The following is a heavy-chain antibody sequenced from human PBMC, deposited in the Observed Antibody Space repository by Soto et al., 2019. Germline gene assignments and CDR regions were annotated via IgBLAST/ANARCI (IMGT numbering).Heavy chain of an antibody. V-gene: IGHV5-51*01. CDR1: GYSFTSYW. Sequence: GESLKISCKGSGYSFTSYWIGWVRQMPGKGLEWMGIIYPGDSDTRYSPSFQGQVTISADKSISTAYLQWSSLKASDTAMYFCARQAGSTDLEPSPGYYYYYGMDVWGKGTTVTVPS. CDR2: IYPGDSDT. J-gene: IGHJ6*04. D-gene: IGHD1-1*01. CDR3: ARQAGSTDLEPSPGYYYYYGMDV.